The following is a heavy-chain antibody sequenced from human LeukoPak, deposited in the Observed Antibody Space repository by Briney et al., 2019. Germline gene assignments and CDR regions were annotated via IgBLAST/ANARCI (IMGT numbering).Heavy chain of an antibody. Sequence: GGSLRLSCAASGFIFSTYTMHWVRQAPGKGLEWVAVISYDGSNKYYEDSVKGRFTISRDDSKNTLYLQMNSLRTEDTAVYYCARVAVPPIKMNFDYWGQGTLVTVSS. J-gene: IGHJ4*02. CDR1: GFIFSTYT. CDR3: ARVAVPPIKMNFDY. CDR2: ISYDGSNK. V-gene: IGHV3-30-3*01. D-gene: IGHD5-12*01.